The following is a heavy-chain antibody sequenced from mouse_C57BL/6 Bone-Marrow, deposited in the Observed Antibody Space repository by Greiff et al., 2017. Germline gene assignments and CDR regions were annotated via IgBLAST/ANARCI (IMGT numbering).Heavy chain of an antibody. CDR1: GYTFTSYN. CDR3: ARRAYYGSSPYAMDY. Sequence: LQQSGAELVRPGASVKMSCKASGYTFTSYNMHWVKQTPRQGLEWIGAIYPGNGDTSSTQKFKGKATLTVDKSSSTAYMQLSSLTSEDSAVYFCARRAYYGSSPYAMDYWGQGTSVTVSS. V-gene: IGHV1-12*01. D-gene: IGHD1-1*01. CDR2: IYPGNGDT. J-gene: IGHJ4*01.